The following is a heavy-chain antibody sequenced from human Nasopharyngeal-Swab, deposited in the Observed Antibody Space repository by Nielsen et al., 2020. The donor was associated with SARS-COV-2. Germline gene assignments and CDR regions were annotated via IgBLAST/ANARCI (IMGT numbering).Heavy chain of an antibody. CDR1: GFTFSSYG. CDR2: IWYDGSNK. V-gene: IGHV3-33*01. CDR3: ARDARYSSSWYTPGPVDY. Sequence: LSLTCAASGFTFSSYGMHWVRQAPGKGLGWVAVIWYDGSNKYYADSVKGRFTISRDNSKNTLYLQMNSLRAEDTAVYYCARDARYSSSWYTPGPVDYWGQGTLVTVSS. J-gene: IGHJ4*02. D-gene: IGHD6-13*01.